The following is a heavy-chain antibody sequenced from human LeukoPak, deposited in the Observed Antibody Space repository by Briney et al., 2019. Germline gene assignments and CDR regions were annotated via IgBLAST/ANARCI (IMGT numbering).Heavy chain of an antibody. CDR2: MYTGGTT. Sequence: PSETLSLTCTVSGGSISSGTYYWSWIRQPAGKGLEWIGRMYTGGTTNYNPSLKSRVTISLDTSKNQFSLKLNSVTVADTAVYYCARDEGGSSSSVVKYFQHWGQGTLVTVSS. CDR1: GGSISSGTYY. D-gene: IGHD6-6*01. V-gene: IGHV4-61*02. CDR3: ARDEGGSSSSVVKYFQH. J-gene: IGHJ1*01.